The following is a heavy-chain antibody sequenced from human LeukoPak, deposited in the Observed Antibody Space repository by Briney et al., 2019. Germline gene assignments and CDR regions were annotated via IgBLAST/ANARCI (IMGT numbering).Heavy chain of an antibody. V-gene: IGHV3-30*18. Sequence: GGSLRLSCAASGFTFSSHSMNWVRQAPGKGLEWVAVISYDGSNKYYADSVKGRFTISRDNPKNTLYLQMNSLRAEDTAVYYCAKGLVDSSGYLLFDYWGQGTLVTVSS. CDR2: ISYDGSNK. D-gene: IGHD3-22*01. J-gene: IGHJ4*02. CDR1: GFTFSSHS. CDR3: AKGLVDSSGYLLFDY.